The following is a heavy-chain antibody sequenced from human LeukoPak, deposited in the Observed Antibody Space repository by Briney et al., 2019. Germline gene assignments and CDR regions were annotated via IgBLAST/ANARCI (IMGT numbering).Heavy chain of an antibody. J-gene: IGHJ3*01. Sequence: PSETLSFTCSVSAGSVSSGGYYWSCIRQHPEKGLEWIGYIYYSGCTYYNPSLKSRVTISVDTSKNQSSLKLSSVTAADTAVYYCARWANYDILTGYYVPTNDAFDFWGQGTMVTVSS. CDR2: IYYSGCT. CDR1: AGSVSSGGYY. CDR3: ARWANYDILTGYYVPTNDAFDF. D-gene: IGHD3-9*01. V-gene: IGHV4-31*02.